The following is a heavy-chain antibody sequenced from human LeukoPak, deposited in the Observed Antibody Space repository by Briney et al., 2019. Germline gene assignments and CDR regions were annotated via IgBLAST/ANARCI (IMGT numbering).Heavy chain of an antibody. V-gene: IGHV3-64*01. J-gene: IGHJ4*02. CDR3: AKDHDYGGPDY. CDR1: GFTFAAHN. CDR2: ITSDGRST. D-gene: IGHD4-23*01. Sequence: GGSLRLSCAASGFTFAAHNMHWVRQAPGKGLQYVAGITSDGRSTFYGSSVKGRFIIFRDNSRNTLYLQLGNLRTDDLAVYYCAKDHDYGGPDYWGQGTLVAVSS.